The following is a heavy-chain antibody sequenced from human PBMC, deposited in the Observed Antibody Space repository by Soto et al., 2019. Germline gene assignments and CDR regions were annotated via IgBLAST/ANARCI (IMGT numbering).Heavy chain of an antibody. CDR3: AKDREGCSSTSCYASRLDY. J-gene: IGHJ4*02. CDR1: GFTFSSYA. D-gene: IGHD2-2*01. V-gene: IGHV3-23*01. CDR2: ISGSGGST. Sequence: GGSLRLSCAASGFTFSSYAMSWVRQAPGKGLEWVSAISGSGGSTYYADSVKGRFTISRDNSKNTLYLQMNSLRAEDTAVYYCAKDREGCSSTSCYASRLDYWGQGTLVTVSS.